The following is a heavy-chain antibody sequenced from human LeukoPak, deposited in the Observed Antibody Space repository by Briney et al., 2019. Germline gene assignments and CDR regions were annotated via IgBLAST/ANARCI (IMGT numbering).Heavy chain of an antibody. CDR2: IYYSGST. CDR3: ARADCSGGSCYPGYYYYMDV. V-gene: IGHV4-59*01. J-gene: IGHJ6*03. D-gene: IGHD2-15*01. Sequence: SETLSLTCTVSGGSISSYYWSWIRQPPGKGLEWIGYIYYSGSTYYNPSLKSRVTISVDTSKNQFSLKLSSVTAADTAVYYCARADCSGGSCYPGYYYYMDVWGKGATVTISS. CDR1: GGSISSYY.